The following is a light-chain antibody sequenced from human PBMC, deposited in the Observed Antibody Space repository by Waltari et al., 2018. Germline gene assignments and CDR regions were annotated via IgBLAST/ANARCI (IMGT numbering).Light chain of an antibody. J-gene: IGKJ1*01. CDR3: QQYGSSVWT. CDR2: AAS. V-gene: IGKV1-39*01. Sequence: DIQMTQSPSSLSASVGDRVTITCRASQSISSYLNWYQQKPGKAPKLLIYAASSLQSGVPSRFSGSGSGTDFTLTISSLQPEDFAVYYCQQYGSSVWTFGQGTKVEIK. CDR1: QSISSY.